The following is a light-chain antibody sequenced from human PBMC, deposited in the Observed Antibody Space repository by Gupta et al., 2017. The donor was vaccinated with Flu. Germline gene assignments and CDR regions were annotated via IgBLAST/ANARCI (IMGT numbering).Light chain of an antibody. CDR3: QSYDSSLSGYVV. Sequence: NIGAGYDVHWYQQLPGTAPKVLIYSNNNRPSGVPDRFSGSKSGSSASLAIAGLQAEDEADYYCQSYDSSLSGYVVFGGGTKLTVL. V-gene: IGLV1-40*01. J-gene: IGLJ2*01. CDR1: NIGAGYD. CDR2: SNN.